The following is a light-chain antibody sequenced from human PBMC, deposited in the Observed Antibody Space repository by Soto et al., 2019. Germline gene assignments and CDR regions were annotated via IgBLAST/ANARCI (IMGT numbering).Light chain of an antibody. V-gene: IGLV2-18*02. CDR3: SSYTSSSTSLYV. CDR1: SSDVGSYNR. Sequence: QSALTQPPSVSGSPGQSVTISCTGTSSDVGSYNRVSWYQQPPGTAPKLMIYEVSNRPSGVPDRFSGSKSGNTASLTISGLHAEDEADYYCSSYTSSSTSLYVFGTGTQLTVL. CDR2: EVS. J-gene: IGLJ1*01.